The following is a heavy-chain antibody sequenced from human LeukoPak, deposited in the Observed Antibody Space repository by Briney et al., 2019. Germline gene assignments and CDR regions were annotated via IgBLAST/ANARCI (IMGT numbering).Heavy chain of an antibody. V-gene: IGHV3-21*01. D-gene: IGHD6-25*01. Sequence: PGGSLRLSCAASGFTFSSYSMNWVRQAPGKGLEWVSSISSSSSYIYYADSVKGRFTISRDNAKNSLYLQMNSLRAEGTAVYYCARAGGYGEALDAFDIWGQGTMVTVSS. J-gene: IGHJ3*02. CDR3: ARAGGYGEALDAFDI. CDR2: ISSSSSYI. CDR1: GFTFSSYS.